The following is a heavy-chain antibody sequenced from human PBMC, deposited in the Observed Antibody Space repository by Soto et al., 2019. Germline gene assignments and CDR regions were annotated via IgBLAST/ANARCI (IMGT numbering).Heavy chain of an antibody. D-gene: IGHD2-2*01. CDR3: ARAVQPADYLFNWFDP. J-gene: IGHJ5*02. V-gene: IGHV1-3*01. CDR2: INAGNGNT. CDR1: GYTFTSYA. Sequence: GASVKVSCKASGYTFTSYAMHWVRQAPGQRLEWMGWINAGNGNTKYSQKFQGRVTITRDTSASTAYMELSSLRSEDTAVYYCARAVQPADYLFNWFDPWGQGTLVTVSS.